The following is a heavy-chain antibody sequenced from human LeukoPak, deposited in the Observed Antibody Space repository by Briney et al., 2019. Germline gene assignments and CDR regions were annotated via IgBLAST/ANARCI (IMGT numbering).Heavy chain of an antibody. D-gene: IGHD5-12*01. Sequence: SETLSLTCTVSDYSISSGYYWGWIRQPPGKGLEWIGSIYHSGGTYYNPSLKSRVTISVDTSKNQFSLKLSSVTAADTAVYYCARGPSSRRGYFDYWGQGTLVTVSS. CDR2: IYHSGGT. CDR1: DYSISSGYY. V-gene: IGHV4-38-2*02. CDR3: ARGPSSRRGYFDY. J-gene: IGHJ4*02.